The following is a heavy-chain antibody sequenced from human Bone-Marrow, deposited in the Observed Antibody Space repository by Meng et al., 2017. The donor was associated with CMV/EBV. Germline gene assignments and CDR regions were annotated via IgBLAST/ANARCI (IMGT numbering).Heavy chain of an antibody. V-gene: IGHV3-11*04. Sequence: GESLKISCAASGFTFSDYYMSWIRQAPGKGLEWVSYISSSGSTIYYADSVKGRFTISRDNAKNSLYLQMNSLRAEDTAVYYCAAGRYYYDSSGPDAFDICGQGTMVTVSS. D-gene: IGHD3-22*01. CDR3: AAGRYYYDSSGPDAFDI. CDR2: ISSSGSTI. CDR1: GFTFSDYY. J-gene: IGHJ3*02.